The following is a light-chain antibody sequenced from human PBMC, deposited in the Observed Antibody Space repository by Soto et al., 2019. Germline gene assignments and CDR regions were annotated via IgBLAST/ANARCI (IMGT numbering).Light chain of an antibody. CDR3: QQYNDWPPAWT. V-gene: IGKV3-15*01. Sequence: EIVLTPSPATPSVSPGERAPLFRRARQSVSSNLAWYQQKPGQAPRLLIYGASSRANGIPARFSGSGSGTEFTLTISGLQSEDFAVYYCQQYNDWPPAWTFGQGTKVDIK. J-gene: IGKJ1*01. CDR2: GAS. CDR1: QSVSSN.